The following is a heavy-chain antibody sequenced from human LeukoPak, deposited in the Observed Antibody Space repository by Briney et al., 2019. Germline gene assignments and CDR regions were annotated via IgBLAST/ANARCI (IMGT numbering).Heavy chain of an antibody. CDR2: ISYDGTNK. CDR3: AKRLSRGILIDY. V-gene: IGHV3-30*18. CDR1: GFTFSSYG. D-gene: IGHD3-10*01. J-gene: IGHJ4*02. Sequence: PGRSLRLSCAASGFTFSSYGMHWVRQAPGKGLEWVAVISYDGTNKYYADSVKGRFTISRDNSKNTLYLQMNSLRAEDTAVYYCAKRLSRGILIDYWGQGTLVTVSS.